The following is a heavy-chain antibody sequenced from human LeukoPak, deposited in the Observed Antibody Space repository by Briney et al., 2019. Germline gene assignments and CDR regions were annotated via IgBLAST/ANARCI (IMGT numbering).Heavy chain of an antibody. J-gene: IGHJ4*02. Sequence: PGRSLRLSCAASGFTFSSYAMHWVRQAPGKGLEWVAVISYDGSNKYYADSVKGRFTISRDNSKNTLYLQMNSLRAEDTAVYYCASCLEAGIYGDSGLDYWGQGTLVIVSS. CDR1: GFTFSSYA. D-gene: IGHD4-17*01. CDR2: ISYDGSNK. CDR3: ASCLEAGIYGDSGLDY. V-gene: IGHV3-30-3*01.